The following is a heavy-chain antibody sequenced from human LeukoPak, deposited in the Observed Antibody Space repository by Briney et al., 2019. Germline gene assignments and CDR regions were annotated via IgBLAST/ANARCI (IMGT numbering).Heavy chain of an antibody. V-gene: IGHV1-2*02. CDR1: GYTLTGYY. CDR3: ARSSSWCDY. Sequence: ASVKVSCKASGYTLTGYYMHWVRQAPGQGLEWMGWINPNSGGTNYAQKFQGRVTMTRNTSISTAYMELSSLRSEDTAVYYCARSSSWCDYWGQGTLVTVSS. CDR2: INPNSGGT. J-gene: IGHJ4*02. D-gene: IGHD6-13*01.